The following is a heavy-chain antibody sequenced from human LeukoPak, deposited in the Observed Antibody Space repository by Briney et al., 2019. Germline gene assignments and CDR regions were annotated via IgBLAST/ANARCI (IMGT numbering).Heavy chain of an antibody. V-gene: IGHV3-21*01. CDR2: ISSSSSYI. CDR3: ARSNYDYVWGSYRLRAFDI. J-gene: IGHJ3*02. D-gene: IGHD3-16*02. Sequence: GGSLRLSRAAFGFTFSSYSMNWVRQAPGKGLEWVSSISSSSSYIYYADSVKGRFTISRDNAKNSLYLQMNSLRAEDTAVYYCARSNYDYVWGSYRLRAFDIWGQGTMVTVSS. CDR1: GFTFSSYS.